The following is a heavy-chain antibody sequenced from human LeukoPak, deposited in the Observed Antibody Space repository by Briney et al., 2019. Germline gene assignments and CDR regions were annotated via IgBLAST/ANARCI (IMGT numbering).Heavy chain of an antibody. V-gene: IGHV4-34*01. D-gene: IGHD3-22*01. Sequence: SQTLSLTCAVYGASFSGYYWSWLRQPPAKGLDSLGEINDSESTNYNPSLKSRVTISVDTSKNQFSLKLSSVTAADTAVYYCARGGRMYNYDSSGYSYWGQGTLVTVSS. CDR1: GASFSGYY. CDR2: INDSEST. CDR3: ARGGRMYNYDSSGYSY. J-gene: IGHJ4*02.